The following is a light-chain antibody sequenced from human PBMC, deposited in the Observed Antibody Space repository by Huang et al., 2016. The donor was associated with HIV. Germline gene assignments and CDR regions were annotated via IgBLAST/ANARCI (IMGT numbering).Light chain of an antibody. CDR1: QSVSSN. CDR2: GAS. V-gene: IGKV3-15*01. Sequence: EIVMTQSPATLSVSPGERATLSCRASQSVSSNLAWYQQKDGQTPRLLIYGASTRATGIPARFSGSGSATEFTLTISGLQSEDSATYYCQQYKDWPPVTFGGGTKVEIK. CDR3: QQYKDWPPVT. J-gene: IGKJ4*01.